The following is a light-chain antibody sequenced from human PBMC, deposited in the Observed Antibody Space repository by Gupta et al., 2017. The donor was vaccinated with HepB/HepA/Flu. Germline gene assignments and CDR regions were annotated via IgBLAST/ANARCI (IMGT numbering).Light chain of an antibody. V-gene: IGLV3-21*02. CDR3: QVSATRSDHVM. Sequence: SSVLPQTPSVSVAPGETAKITCGGNHLGTKSVHWFRQKPGQAPVLFLYDETDRPSGIPERFAGSKAEKTAKSTISRVQAGDEADDDCQVSATRSDHVMFGAGTKLTVL. CDR2: DET. CDR1: HLGTKS. J-gene: IGLJ3*02.